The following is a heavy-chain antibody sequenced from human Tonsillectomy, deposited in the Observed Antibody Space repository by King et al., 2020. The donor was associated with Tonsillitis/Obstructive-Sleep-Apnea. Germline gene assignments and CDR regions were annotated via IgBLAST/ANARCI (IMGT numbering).Heavy chain of an antibody. CDR3: ARGVTALGHYFDY. CDR1: RYRFASYW. D-gene: IGHD5-18*01. J-gene: IGHJ4*02. CDR2: IYPGDSDT. V-gene: IGHV5-51*03. Sequence: VQLVESGAEVKKPGESLKISCKGSRYRFASYWIGWVRQRPGKGLEWMAMIYPGDSDTRYSPSFQGQVTVSDDKSINTAYLQWSSLKASDTAIYYCARGVTALGHYFDYWGQGTLVTVSS.